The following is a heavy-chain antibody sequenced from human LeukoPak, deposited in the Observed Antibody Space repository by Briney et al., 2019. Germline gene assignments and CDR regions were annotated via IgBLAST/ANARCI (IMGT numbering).Heavy chain of an antibody. V-gene: IGHV3-33*01. CDR2: IWYDGNNK. J-gene: IGHJ4*02. D-gene: IGHD1-1*01. CDR3: ARGDKTGPFHY. CDR1: GFTFSTYG. Sequence: GGSLRLSCAASGFTFSTYGMHWVRQAPGKGLERVAIIWYDGNNKYYADSVKGRFIISRDNSKNTLYLQMNSLTAEDTAVYYCARGDKTGPFHYWGQGTLLTVSS.